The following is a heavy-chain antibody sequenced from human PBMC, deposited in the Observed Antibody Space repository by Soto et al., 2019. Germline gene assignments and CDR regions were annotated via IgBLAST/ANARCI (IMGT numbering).Heavy chain of an antibody. D-gene: IGHD3-22*01. CDR2: IYHGGNT. CDR3: ARHSSYYYDSSAYYDS. CDR1: GAPISTGNW. J-gene: IGHJ5*01. Sequence: QVHLQESGPGLVQSSGTLSLTCGVSGAPISTGNWWTWVRQPPGKGLEWIGEIYHGGNTNYRPSLKSRVPISVDKAKNQFSLRLSSVTAADTDVYYCARHSSYYYDSSAYYDSWGQGALVTVSS. V-gene: IGHV4-4*02.